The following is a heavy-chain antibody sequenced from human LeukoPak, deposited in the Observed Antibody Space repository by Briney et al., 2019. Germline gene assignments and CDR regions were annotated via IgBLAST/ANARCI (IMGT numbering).Heavy chain of an antibody. Sequence: PSETLSLTCAVYGGSFSGYYWSWIRQPPGKGLEWIGEINHSGSTNYNPSLKSRVTISVDTSMNQFSLKLSSVTAADTAVYYCARVVSGTIGSYYYDSSGYSVYYFDYWGQGTLVTVSS. V-gene: IGHV4-34*01. CDR1: GGSFSGYY. D-gene: IGHD3-22*01. CDR3: ARVVSGTIGSYYYDSSGYSVYYFDY. CDR2: INHSGST. J-gene: IGHJ4*02.